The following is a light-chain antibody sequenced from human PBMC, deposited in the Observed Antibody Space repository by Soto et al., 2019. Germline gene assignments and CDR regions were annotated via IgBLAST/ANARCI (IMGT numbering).Light chain of an antibody. CDR2: DAS. Sequence: DIQMTQSPSTLSASVGDRVTITCRASQSISRSLAWYQQKPGKAPSLLIYDASSLEGGVPSSFSGSGFGTEFTLTITNLQPDDFATYYCQQYSDFLISFGPGTTVDFK. CDR1: QSISRS. V-gene: IGKV1-5*01. CDR3: QQYSDFLIS. J-gene: IGKJ3*01.